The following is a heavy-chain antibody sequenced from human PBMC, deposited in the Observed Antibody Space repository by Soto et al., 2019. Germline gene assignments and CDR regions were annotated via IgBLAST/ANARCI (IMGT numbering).Heavy chain of an antibody. V-gene: IGHV3-30*18. CDR2: ISYDGSNK. D-gene: IGHD6-6*01. CDR3: AKSIAAHYYYGMDV. J-gene: IGHJ6*02. Sequence: PGVSLGLSCAASGFTFSSYGMHWVRQAPGKGLEWVAVISYDGSNKYYADSVKGRFTISRDNSKNTLYLQMNSLRAEDTAVYYCAKSIAAHYYYGMDVWGQGTTVTVSS. CDR1: GFTFSSYG.